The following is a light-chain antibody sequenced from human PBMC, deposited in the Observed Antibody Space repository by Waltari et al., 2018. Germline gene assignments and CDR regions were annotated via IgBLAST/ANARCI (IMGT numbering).Light chain of an antibody. CDR2: YAN. J-gene: IGKJ2*03. V-gene: IGKV1-17*01. Sequence: DIQMSQSPSSLSASVGDRVTITCRASQGINTYLNWYQQKPGKAPKLLIYYANSLASGVPSRFSGSRSGTEFTLTISSLQPEDFATYYCQQGNSYPYSFGQGTKVEIK. CDR1: QGINTY. CDR3: QQGNSYPYS.